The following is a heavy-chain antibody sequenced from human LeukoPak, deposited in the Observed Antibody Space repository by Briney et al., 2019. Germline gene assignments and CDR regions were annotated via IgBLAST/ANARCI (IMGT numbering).Heavy chain of an antibody. V-gene: IGHV1-69*05. CDR2: IIPIFGTA. CDR1: GYTFTSYD. CDR3: ARDGSGVWFDY. J-gene: IGHJ4*02. Sequence: SVKVSCKASGYTFTSYDINWVRQATGQGLEWMGGIIPIFGTANYAQKFQGRVTITTDESTSTAYMELSSLRSEDTAVYYCARDGSGVWFDYWGQGTLVTVSS. D-gene: IGHD3-10*01.